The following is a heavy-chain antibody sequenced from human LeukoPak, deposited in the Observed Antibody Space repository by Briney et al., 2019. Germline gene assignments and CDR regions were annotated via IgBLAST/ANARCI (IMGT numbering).Heavy chain of an antibody. Sequence: SETLSLTCAVYGGSFSGYYWSWIRQPPGKGLEWIGENNHSGITNYNPSLKSRVTISVDTSKNQFSLKLSSVTAADTAVYYCARGLRRWLRDPFDYWGQGTLVTVSS. CDR1: GGSFSGYY. CDR2: NNHSGIT. CDR3: ARGLRRWLRDPFDY. V-gene: IGHV4-34*01. D-gene: IGHD5-12*01. J-gene: IGHJ4*02.